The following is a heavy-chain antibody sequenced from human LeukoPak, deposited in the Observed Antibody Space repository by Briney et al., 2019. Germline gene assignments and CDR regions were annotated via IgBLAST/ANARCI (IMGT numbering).Heavy chain of an antibody. D-gene: IGHD5-12*01. CDR1: GGSFSGYY. V-gene: IGHV4-34*01. CDR3: ARGRRWLRPAPDAFDI. CDR2: INHSGST. Sequence: PSETLSLTCAVYGGSFSGYYWSWIRQPPGKGLEWIGEINHSGSTNYNPSLKSRVTISVDTSKNQFSLKLSSVTAADTAVYYCARGRRWLRPAPDAFDIWGQGTMVTVSS. J-gene: IGHJ3*02.